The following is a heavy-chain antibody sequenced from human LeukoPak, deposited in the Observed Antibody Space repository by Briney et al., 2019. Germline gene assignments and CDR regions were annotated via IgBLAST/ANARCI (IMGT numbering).Heavy chain of an antibody. CDR2: ISSSGSTI. D-gene: IGHD2-8*01. Sequence: PGGSLRLSCAASGSTFSSYEMNWVRQAPGKGLEWVSYISSSGSTIYYADSVKGRFTISRDNAKNSLYLQMNSLRAEDTAVYYCARVLYCTNGVCYMEYYYYYGMDVWGQGTTVTVSS. CDR1: GSTFSSYE. V-gene: IGHV3-48*03. J-gene: IGHJ6*02. CDR3: ARVLYCTNGVCYMEYYYYYGMDV.